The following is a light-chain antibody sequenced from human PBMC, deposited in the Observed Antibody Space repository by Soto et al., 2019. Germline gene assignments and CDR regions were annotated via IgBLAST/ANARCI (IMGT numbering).Light chain of an antibody. V-gene: IGLV2-11*01. CDR3: ASFAGSHVA. Sequence: QSALTQPRSVSASPGQSVTISCTGTSADVGGYDFVSWYQQLPGKAPKLMIYDVTKRPSGVPDRFSGSKSGNTASLTISGLQGEDEADYYCASFAGSHVAFGGGTKVTVL. J-gene: IGLJ2*01. CDR1: SADVGGYDF. CDR2: DVT.